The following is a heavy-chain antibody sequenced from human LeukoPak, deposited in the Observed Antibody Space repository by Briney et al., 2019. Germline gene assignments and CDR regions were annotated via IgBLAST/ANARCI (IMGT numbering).Heavy chain of an antibody. CDR1: GLTFGTYA. CDR2: ISGSGGST. CDR3: AKGARGSYFRLDD. J-gene: IGHJ4*02. Sequence: GGSLRLSCEASGLTFGTYAMNWVRQGPGKGLEWVSAISGSGGSTYRADSVKGRFTISRDNSKNTLYLQMNSLRAEDTAVYYCAKGARGSYFRLDDWGQGTLVTVSS. V-gene: IGHV3-23*01. D-gene: IGHD1-26*01.